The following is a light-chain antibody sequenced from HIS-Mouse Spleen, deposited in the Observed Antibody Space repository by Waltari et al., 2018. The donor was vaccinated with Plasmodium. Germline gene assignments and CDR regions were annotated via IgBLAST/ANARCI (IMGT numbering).Light chain of an antibody. Sequence: SYELTQPPSLSVPAGQPARLTRSGHSLPKQIASRYQKKPGQAPVRVIYTDSERPSGIPERFSGSSSGTTVTLTISGVQAEDEADDYCQSADSSGTPNWVFGGGTKLTVL. CDR1: SLPKQI. CDR2: TDS. CDR3: QSADSSGTPNWV. J-gene: IGLJ3*02. V-gene: IGLV3-25*03.